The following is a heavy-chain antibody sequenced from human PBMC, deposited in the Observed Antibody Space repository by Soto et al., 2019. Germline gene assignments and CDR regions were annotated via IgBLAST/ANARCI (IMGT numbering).Heavy chain of an antibody. V-gene: IGHV1-18*04. Sequence: ASVKVSCKASGYTFTSYGISWVRQAPGQGLEWMGWTSAYNGNTNYAQKLQGRVTMTTDTSTSTAYMELRSLRSDDTAVYYCAVVITRAYFDYWGQGTLVTVSS. D-gene: IGHD3-22*01. CDR1: GYTFTSYG. CDR2: TSAYNGNT. CDR3: AVVITRAYFDY. J-gene: IGHJ4*02.